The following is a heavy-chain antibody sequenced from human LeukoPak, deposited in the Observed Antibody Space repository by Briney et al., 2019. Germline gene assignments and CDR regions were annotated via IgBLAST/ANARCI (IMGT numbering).Heavy chain of an antibody. CDR1: WIKLSNLV. CDR3: AKEERGMGAANMDY. J-gene: IGHJ4*02. D-gene: IGHD1-26*01. CDR2: ISGSGGST. V-gene: IGHV3-23*01. Sequence: GGSLTLFWSGFWIKLSNLVVRWVRQAPGKGLEWVSGISGSGGSTYYAHSVGRFSISTDNSNNTLYLQLTSLRADDTAVYYCAKEERGMGAANMDYWGQGTLVTVAS.